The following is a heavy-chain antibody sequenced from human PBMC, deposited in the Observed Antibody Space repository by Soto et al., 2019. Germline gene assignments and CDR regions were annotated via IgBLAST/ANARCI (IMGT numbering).Heavy chain of an antibody. Sequence: PGGSLRLSCAASGFTVSSNYMSWVRQAPGKGLEWVSVIYSGGSTYYADSVKGRFTISRDNSKNTLYLQMNSLRAEDTAVYYCARACSGGSWCADAFDIWGQGTMVTVSS. CDR3: ARACSGGSWCADAFDI. J-gene: IGHJ3*02. V-gene: IGHV3-53*01. CDR2: IYSGGST. CDR1: GFTVSSNY. D-gene: IGHD2-15*01.